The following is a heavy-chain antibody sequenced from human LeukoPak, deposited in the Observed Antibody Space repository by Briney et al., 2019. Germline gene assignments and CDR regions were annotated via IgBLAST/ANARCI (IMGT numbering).Heavy chain of an antibody. CDR2: INSSSTYI. CDR1: GFTSSSYT. Sequence: GGSLRLSCAVSGFTSSSYTTNWVRQAPGKGLEWVSSINSSSTYIYYADSVKGRFAISRDNAKNSLYLQMNSLRAEDTAVYYCARDQTVTSPNAFDIWGQGTMVTVSS. D-gene: IGHD4-11*01. V-gene: IGHV3-21*01. J-gene: IGHJ3*02. CDR3: ARDQTVTSPNAFDI.